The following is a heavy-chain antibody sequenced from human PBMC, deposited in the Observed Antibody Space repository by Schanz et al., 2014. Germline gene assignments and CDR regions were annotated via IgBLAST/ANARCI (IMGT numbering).Heavy chain of an antibody. Sequence: QVQLVQSGAEVKKPGASVKVSCKASGYTFTSYGINWVRQAPGQGLEWMGWISAYNGNTNYAQKFQGRVTMTRNTSMSTAYMELSSLRSEDTAVYYCARGYGDSPTDFWGQGTLVTVSS. CDR2: ISAYNGNT. D-gene: IGHD4-17*01. CDR3: ARGYGDSPTDF. CDR1: GYTFTSYG. J-gene: IGHJ4*02. V-gene: IGHV1-18*01.